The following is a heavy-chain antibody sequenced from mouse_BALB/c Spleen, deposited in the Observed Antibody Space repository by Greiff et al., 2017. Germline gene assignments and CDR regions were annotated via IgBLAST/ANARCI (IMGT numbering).Heavy chain of an antibody. CDR1: GYTFTSYW. CDR2: INPSTGYT. Sequence: QVQLQQSGAELAKPGASVKMSCKASGYTFTSYWMHWVKQRPGQGLEWIGYINPSTGYTEYNQKFKDKATLTADKSSSTAYMQLSSLTSEDSAVYYCARSLITTASYAMDYWGQGTSVTVSS. CDR3: ARSLITTASYAMDY. V-gene: IGHV1-7*01. J-gene: IGHJ4*01. D-gene: IGHD1-2*01.